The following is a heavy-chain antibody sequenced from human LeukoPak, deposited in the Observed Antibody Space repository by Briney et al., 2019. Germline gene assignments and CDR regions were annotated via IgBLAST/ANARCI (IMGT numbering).Heavy chain of an antibody. CDR1: GYTFTSYD. CDR3: ARGVCSGGSCYRRGIIFDY. J-gene: IGHJ4*02. CDR2: MNPNSGNT. Sequence: ASVKVSWKASGYTFTSYDINWVRQATGQGLEWMGWMNPNSGNTGYAQKFQGRVTMTRNTSISTAYMELSSLRSEDTAVYYCARGVCSGGSCYRRGIIFDYWGQGTLVTVSS. V-gene: IGHV1-8*01. D-gene: IGHD2-15*01.